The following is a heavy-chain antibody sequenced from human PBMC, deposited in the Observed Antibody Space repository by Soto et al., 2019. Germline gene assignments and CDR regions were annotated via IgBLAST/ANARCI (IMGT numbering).Heavy chain of an antibody. D-gene: IGHD6-13*01. CDR2: ISSSTSHT. CDR1: GFTFSDYY. Sequence: QVQLVESGGGLVKPGGSLRLSCAVSGFTFSDYYMTWIRQAPGKGLEWVSYISSSTSHTTYADSVKGRCTSSRDNAKNSRFLPMNTPRAEDPSVYYCARARGAAADYFDFWGQGTLVTVSS. J-gene: IGHJ4*02. V-gene: IGHV3-11*05. CDR3: ARARGAAADYFDF.